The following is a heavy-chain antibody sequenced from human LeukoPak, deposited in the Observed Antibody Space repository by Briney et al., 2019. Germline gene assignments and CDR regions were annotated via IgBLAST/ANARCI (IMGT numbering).Heavy chain of an antibody. CDR2: INHSGST. CDR1: GGSFSGYY. Sequence: SETLSLTCAVYGGSFSGYYWSWIRQPPGKGLVWIGEINHSGSTNYNPSLKSRVTISVDTSKNQFSLNLNSVTAADTAVYYCARSTTIKGWFDPWGQGTLVTVSS. J-gene: IGHJ5*02. D-gene: IGHD4-11*01. CDR3: ARSTTIKGWFDP. V-gene: IGHV4-34*01.